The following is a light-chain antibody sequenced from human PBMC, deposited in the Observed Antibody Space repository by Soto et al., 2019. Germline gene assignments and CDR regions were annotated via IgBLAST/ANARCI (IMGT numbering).Light chain of an antibody. CDR1: QSLLHSNGYNY. J-gene: IGKJ1*01. CDR3: RQAQQTRT. Sequence: DIVMPQSPLSLPVTPGEPASMSCRSSQSLLHSNGYNYLDWYLQKPRQPPQLLIYLASNRASVVPDRFSGNGSGTNFTLQIMRVEAEDVGVYYCRQAQQTRTFGQGTKVDLK. V-gene: IGKV2-28*01. CDR2: LAS.